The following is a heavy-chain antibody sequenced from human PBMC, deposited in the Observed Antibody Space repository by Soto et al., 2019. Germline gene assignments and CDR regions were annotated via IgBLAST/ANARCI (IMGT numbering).Heavy chain of an antibody. V-gene: IGHV1-18*04. CDR3: AIYHLELFRFDY. Sequence: QIQLVQSGPEVKKPGASMKVSCKAYDFSFTSHGISWVRQAPGQGLEWMGWISLYNGNTNYAQQFQGIVTMNTDTSTSTAYMELRSLRSDDTDMYFCAIYHLELFRFDYWGQGTLVTVSS. CDR1: DFSFTSHG. J-gene: IGHJ4*02. CDR2: ISLYNGNT. D-gene: IGHD2-2*01.